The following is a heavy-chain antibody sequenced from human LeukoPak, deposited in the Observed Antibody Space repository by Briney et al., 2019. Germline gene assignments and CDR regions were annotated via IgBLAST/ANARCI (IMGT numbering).Heavy chain of an antibody. CDR2: ISSSSSTI. D-gene: IGHD6-13*01. CDR3: ARVFRRQQLVFDY. Sequence: GGSLRLSCAASGFTFSSYSMNWVRQAPGKGLEWVSYISSSSSTIYYADSVKGRFTISRDNAKNSLYLQMNSLRAEDTAVYYCARVFRRQQLVFDYWGQGTLVTVSS. CDR1: GFTFSSYS. V-gene: IGHV3-48*04. J-gene: IGHJ4*02.